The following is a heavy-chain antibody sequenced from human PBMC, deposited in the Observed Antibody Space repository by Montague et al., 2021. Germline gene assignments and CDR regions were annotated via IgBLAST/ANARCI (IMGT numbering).Heavy chain of an antibody. CDR1: GFTFSTSC. Sequence: SLRLSCAASGFTFSTSCMRWVRQAAGKGLVWVSHIYPDGTVTNSASSVEGRFTVSKDNDKNMVYLIRNSLKAEDTAVYFCASDPVKTPAEWGQGTLVTVSS. CDR2: IYPDGTVT. CDR3: ASDPVKTPAE. V-gene: IGHV3-74*01. J-gene: IGHJ4*02. D-gene: IGHD4-23*01.